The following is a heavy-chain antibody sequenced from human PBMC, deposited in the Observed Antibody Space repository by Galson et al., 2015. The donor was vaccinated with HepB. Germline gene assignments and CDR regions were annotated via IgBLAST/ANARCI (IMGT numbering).Heavy chain of an antibody. V-gene: IGHV3-30*18. CDR1: GFTFSSYS. J-gene: IGHJ6*02. CDR3: AKGLHSGSYSDVYYGMDV. CDR2: TSHDENDQ. D-gene: IGHD1-26*01. Sequence: SLRLSCAASGFTFSSYSMNWVRQAPGKGLEWAAVTSHDENDQRYADSVKGRFTISRDNAKNTLYLQMNSLRPEDTAVYYCAKGLHSGSYSDVYYGMDVWGQGTTVTVSS.